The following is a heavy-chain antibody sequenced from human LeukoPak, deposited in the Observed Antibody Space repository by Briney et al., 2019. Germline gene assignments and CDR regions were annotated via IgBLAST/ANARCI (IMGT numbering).Heavy chain of an antibody. CDR2: IIDTGST. J-gene: IGHJ5*02. CDR1: GESFSGYY. V-gene: IGHV4-34*12. CDR3: ARSYYYGSGSYYPGSRQKYNWFDP. Sequence: SETLSLTCVVYGESFSGYYWTWIRQPPGKGLEWIGEIIDTGSTKYNSSLKSRVTISVDTSKNEFSLKLSSVTAADTAVYYCARSYYYGSGSYYPGSRQKYNWFDPWGQGTLVTVSS. D-gene: IGHD3-10*01.